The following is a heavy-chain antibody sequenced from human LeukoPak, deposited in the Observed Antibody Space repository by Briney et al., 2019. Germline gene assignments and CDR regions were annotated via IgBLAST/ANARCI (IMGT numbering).Heavy chain of an antibody. CDR3: ARVGTYYYDSSGYPEYYYGMDV. CDR1: GGSISSYY. CDR2: IYYSGST. Sequence: SETLSLTCTVSGGSISSYYWSWIRQPPGKGLEWIGYIYYSGSTNYNPSLKSRVTISVDTSKNQFSLKLSSVTAAVTAVYYCARVGTYYYDSSGYPEYYYGMDVWGQGTTVTVSS. V-gene: IGHV4-59*01. J-gene: IGHJ6*02. D-gene: IGHD3-22*01.